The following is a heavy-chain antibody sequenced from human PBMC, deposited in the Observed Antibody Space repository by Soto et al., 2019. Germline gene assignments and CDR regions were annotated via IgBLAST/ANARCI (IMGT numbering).Heavy chain of an antibody. Sequence: ASVKVSCKASGYTFTSYDINWVRQATGQGLEWMGIINPSGGSTSYAQKFQGRVTMTRDTSTSTVYMELSSLRSEDTAVYYCARVPSGDSSGFTLNYWGQGTLVTVSS. CDR3: ARVPSGDSSGFTLNY. V-gene: IGHV1-46*01. CDR2: INPSGGST. D-gene: IGHD3-22*01. J-gene: IGHJ4*02. CDR1: GYTFTSYD.